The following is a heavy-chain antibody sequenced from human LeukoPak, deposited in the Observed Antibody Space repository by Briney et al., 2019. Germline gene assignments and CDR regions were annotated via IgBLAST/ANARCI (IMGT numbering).Heavy chain of an antibody. CDR2: IYYSGST. D-gene: IGHD4-17*01. CDR1: GGSISTFY. Sequence: SETLSLTCTVSGGSISTFYWSWLRQPPGKGLEWIGYIYYSGSTNYNPSLKSRVSISVDTSKNQFSLRLSSVTAADTAVYYCAREDPQTTVPEGLDVWGQGTTVTVSS. CDR3: AREDPQTTVPEGLDV. J-gene: IGHJ6*02. V-gene: IGHV4-59*01.